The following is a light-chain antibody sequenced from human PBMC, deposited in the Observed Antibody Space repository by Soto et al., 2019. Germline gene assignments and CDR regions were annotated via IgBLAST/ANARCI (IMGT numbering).Light chain of an antibody. CDR3: SVWDAKLSAWV. Sequence: QSVLTQPPSASGTPGQRVTISCSGSSSNIGKNYVYWYQQLPGTAPKLLIYRNNQRPSGVPDQFSGSKSGTSASLAISGLRSEDEADYYCSVWDAKLSAWVFGGGTKVTVL. CDR1: SSNIGKNY. CDR2: RNN. V-gene: IGLV1-47*01. J-gene: IGLJ3*02.